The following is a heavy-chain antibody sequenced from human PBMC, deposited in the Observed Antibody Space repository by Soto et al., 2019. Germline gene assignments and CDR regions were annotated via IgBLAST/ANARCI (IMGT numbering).Heavy chain of an antibody. J-gene: IGHJ4*02. V-gene: IGHV4-34*01. D-gene: IGHD5-12*01. CDR3: ARGLGRGYSGSDLGKGDY. CDR1: GGSFSGYY. Sequence: QVQLQQWGAGLLKPSETLSLTCAVYGGSFSGYYWSWIRQPPGKGLEWIGEINHSGSTNYNPSLKSRVASPGDPSKNQFSLQLSSVSAAAPAVYYCARGLGRGYSGSDLGKGDYWGQRTLVTVSS. CDR2: INHSGST.